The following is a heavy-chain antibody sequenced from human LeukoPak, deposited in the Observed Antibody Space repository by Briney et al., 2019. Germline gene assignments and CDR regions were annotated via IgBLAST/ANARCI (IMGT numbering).Heavy chain of an antibody. CDR1: GIPFSDYY. V-gene: IGHV3-11*03. CDR2: ISSTSSYT. D-gene: IGHD6-13*01. CDR3: AAGTAADY. Sequence: GGSLRLSCVVSGIPFSDYYMNWIRQAPGKGLEWISYISSTSSYTDYADSVKGRFTISRDNAQNALFSQMNSLRVEDTAVYYCAAGTAADYWGQGTRVAVSS. J-gene: IGHJ4*02.